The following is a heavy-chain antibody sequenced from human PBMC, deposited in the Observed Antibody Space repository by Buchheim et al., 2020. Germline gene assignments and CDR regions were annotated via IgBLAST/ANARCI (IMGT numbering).Heavy chain of an antibody. CDR2: ISGSGGST. Sequence: EVQLLESGGGLVQPGGSLRLSCAASGFTFSSYAMSWVRQAPGKGLEWVSAISGSGGSTYYADSVKGRFTISRDNAKNSLYLQMNSLRAEDTAVYYCARLSRYCSSTSCFDYYYGMDVWGQGTT. CDR1: GFTFSSYA. V-gene: IGHV3-23*01. J-gene: IGHJ6*02. CDR3: ARLSRYCSSTSCFDYYYGMDV. D-gene: IGHD2-2*01.